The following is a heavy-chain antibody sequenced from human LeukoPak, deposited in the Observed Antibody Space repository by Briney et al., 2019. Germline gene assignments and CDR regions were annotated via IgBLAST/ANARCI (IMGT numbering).Heavy chain of an antibody. CDR1: GGSITGYH. CDR3: ARRNDFDI. J-gene: IGHJ3*02. V-gene: IGHV4-4*08. Sequence: PSETLSLSCTVSGGSITGYHWSWIRQPPGKGPEWIGYIYSSETTEYKPSLKSRVTISADTSKNQFSLKLTSVTAADTAIYYCARRNDFDIWGQGTMVIVSS. CDR2: IYSSETT.